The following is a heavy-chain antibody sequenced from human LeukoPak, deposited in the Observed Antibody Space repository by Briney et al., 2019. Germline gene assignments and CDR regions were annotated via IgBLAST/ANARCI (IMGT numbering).Heavy chain of an antibody. CDR1: GYTFTNYD. CDR3: ARDPIVVVPAAHNWFDP. CDR2: MNPNSGST. V-gene: IGHV1-8*03. Sequence: GASVKVSCKASGYTFTNYDVTWVRQATGQGLEWMGWMNPNSGSTGYAQKFQGRVTITRNTSISTAYVELSSLRSEDTAIYYCARDPIVVVPAAHNWFDPWGQGTLVTVSS. D-gene: IGHD2-2*01. J-gene: IGHJ5*02.